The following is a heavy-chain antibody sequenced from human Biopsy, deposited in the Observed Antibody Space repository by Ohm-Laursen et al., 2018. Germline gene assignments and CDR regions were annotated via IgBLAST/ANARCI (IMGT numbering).Heavy chain of an antibody. V-gene: IGHV3-30*03. CDR3: ARDSLVDGASVQFYLNGMDV. D-gene: IGHD2-8*02. J-gene: IGHJ6*02. Sequence: SLRLSCAASGFTFNNYGMQWVRQAPGKGLEWVAFIFYDGSNTYYADSVKGRFTISRDNSRDTLYLQMSSLRAEDTAVYYCARDSLVDGASVQFYLNGMDVWGQGTTVTVSS. CDR1: GFTFNNYG. CDR2: IFYDGSNT.